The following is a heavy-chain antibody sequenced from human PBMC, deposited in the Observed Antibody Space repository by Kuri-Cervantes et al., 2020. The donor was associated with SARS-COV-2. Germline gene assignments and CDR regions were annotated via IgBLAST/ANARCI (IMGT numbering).Heavy chain of an antibody. D-gene: IGHD3-3*01. CDR2: IYTSGST. J-gene: IGHJ5*02. V-gene: IGHV4-4*07. Sequence: GSLRLSCTVSGGSISSYYWSWIRQPAGKGLEWIGRIYTSGSTNYNPSLKSRVTISVDTSKNQFSLKLSSVTAADTAVYYCARQMMSSITIFGVVITRNWFDPWGQGTLVTVSS. CDR1: GGSISSYY. CDR3: ARQMMSSITIFGVVITRNWFDP.